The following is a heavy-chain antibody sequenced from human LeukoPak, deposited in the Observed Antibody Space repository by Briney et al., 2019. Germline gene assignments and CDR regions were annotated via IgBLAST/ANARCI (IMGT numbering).Heavy chain of an antibody. V-gene: IGHV4-38-2*01. CDR1: GYSISSGYY. D-gene: IGHD2-2*02. Sequence: SETLSLTSAVSGYSISSGYYWGWIRQPPGKGLEWIGSIYHSGSTYYNPSLKSRVTISVDTFKNQFSLKLSSVTAADTAVYYCARALGYCSSTSCYTPIDYWGQGTLVTVSS. J-gene: IGHJ4*02. CDR3: ARALGYCSSTSCYTPIDY. CDR2: IYHSGST.